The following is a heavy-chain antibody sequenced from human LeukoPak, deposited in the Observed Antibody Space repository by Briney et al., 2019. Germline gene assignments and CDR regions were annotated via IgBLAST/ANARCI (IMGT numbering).Heavy chain of an antibody. V-gene: IGHV3-20*04. Sequence: GGSLRLSCAASGFNFDDYVMNWVRHAPGKGLEWVSGINWNGGSRVYADSVKGRFTISRDNAKNSLYLQMNSLRPEDTALYYCARSRHSYDSTGLPHCWGQ. CDR2: INWNGGSR. D-gene: IGHD3-22*01. CDR1: GFNFDDYV. J-gene: IGHJ4*02. CDR3: ARSRHSYDSTGLPHC.